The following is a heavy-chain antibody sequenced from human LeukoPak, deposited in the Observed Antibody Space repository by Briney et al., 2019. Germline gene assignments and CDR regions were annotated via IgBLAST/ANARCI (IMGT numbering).Heavy chain of an antibody. CDR3: ARGYRGYNDY. J-gene: IGHJ4*02. Sequence: GGSLRLSCAASGFSFSGSAMSWVRQAPGKGLEWVSLISFSGGTIYYADSVKGRFTISRDNAKNSLYLQMNSLRAEDTAVYYCARGYRGYNDYWGQGTLVTVSS. CDR2: ISFSGGTI. V-gene: IGHV3-48*03. CDR1: GFSFSGSA. D-gene: IGHD5-12*01.